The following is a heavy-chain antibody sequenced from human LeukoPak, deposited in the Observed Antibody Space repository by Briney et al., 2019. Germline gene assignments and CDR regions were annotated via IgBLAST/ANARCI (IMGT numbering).Heavy chain of an antibody. Sequence: GGSLRLSCAASGFTFSTYSMNWVRQAPGKGLEWVSYISISSGIIYYADSVKGRFTISRDNAKNSLYLQMSSLRTEDTAMYYCTTSPVPGIDYWGQGIQVTVSS. J-gene: IGHJ4*02. CDR1: GFTFSTYS. CDR2: ISISSGII. D-gene: IGHD6-19*01. CDR3: TTSPVPGIDY. V-gene: IGHV3-48*01.